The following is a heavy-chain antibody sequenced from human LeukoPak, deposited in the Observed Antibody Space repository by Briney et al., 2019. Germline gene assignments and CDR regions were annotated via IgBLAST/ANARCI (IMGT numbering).Heavy chain of an antibody. V-gene: IGHV3-21*01. J-gene: IGHJ6*02. CDR2: ISSSSSYI. CDR1: GFTFSSYS. D-gene: IGHD3-16*01. CDR3: ARDLYGTYGMDV. Sequence: GGSLRLPCAASGFTFSSYSMNWVRQAPGKGLEWVSSISSSSSYIYYADSVKGRFTISRDNAKNSLYLQMNSLRAEDTAVYYCARDLYGTYGMDVWGQGTTVTVSS.